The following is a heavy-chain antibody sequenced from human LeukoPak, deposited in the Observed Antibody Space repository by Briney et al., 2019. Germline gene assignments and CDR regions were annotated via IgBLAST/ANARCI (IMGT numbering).Heavy chain of an antibody. V-gene: IGHV3-30*02. CDR1: GFTFSSYG. Sequence: GGSLRLSCAASGFTFSSYGMHWVRQAPGKGLEWVAFIRYDGSNKYYADSVKGRFTISRDNSKNTLYLQMNSLRAEDTAVYYCAKVGYCTGGSCPNQGAFDIWGQGTMVTVSS. CDR2: IRYDGSNK. J-gene: IGHJ3*02. CDR3: AKVGYCTGGSCPNQGAFDI. D-gene: IGHD2-15*01.